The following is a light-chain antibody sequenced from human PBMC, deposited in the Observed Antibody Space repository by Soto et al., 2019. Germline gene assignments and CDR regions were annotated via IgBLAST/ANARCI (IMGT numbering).Light chain of an antibody. CDR1: QSVSSSY. V-gene: IGKV3-20*01. Sequence: EIVLTQSPGTVSLSPGERATLSCRASQSVSSSYLAWYQQKPGQAPRLLIYGASSRATGIPDRFSGSGSGTDFTLTISRLEPEDFAVYYCQQYGSSSWTFXQGTKVDIK. J-gene: IGKJ1*01. CDR2: GAS. CDR3: QQYGSSSWT.